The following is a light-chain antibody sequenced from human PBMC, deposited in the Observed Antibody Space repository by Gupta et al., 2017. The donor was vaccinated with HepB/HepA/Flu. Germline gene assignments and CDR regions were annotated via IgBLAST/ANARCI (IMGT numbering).Light chain of an antibody. Sequence: QSVLTQPTSASGTPGQRVTLSCSGSRSNIGSNTVNWYQQRPGTAPKLLIYSNNQRPSGVPDRFSGSKSGTSASLAISGLQSEDEADYYCAAWDDSLNGLVFGGGTKLTVL. V-gene: IGLV1-44*01. J-gene: IGLJ2*01. CDR3: AAWDDSLNGLV. CDR2: SNN. CDR1: RSNIGSNT.